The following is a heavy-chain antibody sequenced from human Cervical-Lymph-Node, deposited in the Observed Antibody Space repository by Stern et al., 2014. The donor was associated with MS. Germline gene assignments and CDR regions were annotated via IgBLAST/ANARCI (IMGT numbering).Heavy chain of an antibody. CDR3: ARTYGDFDY. Sequence: DQLVESGAEVKKPGASVKVSCKASGYTFTSYDINWVRQATGQGLEWMGWMNPNSGNSGYAQKFQGRVTMTRDTSISTAYMELSGLRSEDTAMYYCARTYGDFDYWGQGTLVTVSS. CDR2: MNPNSGNS. D-gene: IGHD4-17*01. V-gene: IGHV1-8*01. CDR1: GYTFTSYD. J-gene: IGHJ4*02.